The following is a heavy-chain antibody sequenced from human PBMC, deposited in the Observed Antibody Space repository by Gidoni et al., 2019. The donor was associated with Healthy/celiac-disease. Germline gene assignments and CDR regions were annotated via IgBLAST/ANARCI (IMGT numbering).Heavy chain of an antibody. CDR3: ARRRWLQPSDY. J-gene: IGHJ4*02. CDR2: INHSGST. Sequence: QVQLQQWGAGLLKPSETLSLTCAVYGGSFSGYYWSWIRQPPGKGLEWIGEINHSGSTNYNPSLKSRVTISVDTSKNQFSLKLSSVTAADTAVYYCARRRWLQPSDYWGQGTLVTVSS. D-gene: IGHD5-12*01. V-gene: IGHV4-34*01. CDR1: GGSFSGYY.